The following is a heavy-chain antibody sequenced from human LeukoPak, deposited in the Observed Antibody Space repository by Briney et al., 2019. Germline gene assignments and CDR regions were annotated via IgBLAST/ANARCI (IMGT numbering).Heavy chain of an antibody. CDR3: ARAYYDILTGFYGMDV. Sequence: PSETLSLTCAVYGGSFSGYYWSWIRQPPGKGLEWIGEINHSGSTNYNPSLKSRVTISVDTSKNQFSLKLGSVTAADTAVYYCARAYYDILTGFYGMDVWGQGTTVTVSS. D-gene: IGHD3-9*01. CDR2: INHSGST. CDR1: GGSFSGYY. J-gene: IGHJ6*02. V-gene: IGHV4-34*01.